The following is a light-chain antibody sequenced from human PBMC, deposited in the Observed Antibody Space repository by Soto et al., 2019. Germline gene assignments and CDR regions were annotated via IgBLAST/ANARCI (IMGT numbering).Light chain of an antibody. CDR2: GAS. CDR3: QQYGSSPTWT. CDR1: QSVSSSY. Sequence: EIVLTQSPGTLSLSPGERATLSCRASQSVSSSYLAWYQQKPGQAPRLLIYGASSRATGIPDRFSGSVSGTDCTLTISRLEPEDFAVYYCQQYGSSPTWTFGQGTKVEIK. J-gene: IGKJ1*01. V-gene: IGKV3-20*01.